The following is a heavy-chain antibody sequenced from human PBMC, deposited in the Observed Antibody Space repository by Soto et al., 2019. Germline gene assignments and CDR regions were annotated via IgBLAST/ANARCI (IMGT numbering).Heavy chain of an antibody. CDR2: IIPILGIA. D-gene: IGHD6-13*01. J-gene: IGHJ6*02. CDR1: GGTFSSYT. V-gene: IGHV1-69*08. Sequence: QVQLVQSGAAVKKPRSSVKVSCKASGGTFSSYTISWVRQAPGQGLEWMGRIIPILGIANYAQKLQRRVTITADKSTSTAYMELSILRSEDTAVYYCARDLIAAAGMPDSYYYGMDVWGQGTTVTVSS. CDR3: ARDLIAAAGMPDSYYYGMDV.